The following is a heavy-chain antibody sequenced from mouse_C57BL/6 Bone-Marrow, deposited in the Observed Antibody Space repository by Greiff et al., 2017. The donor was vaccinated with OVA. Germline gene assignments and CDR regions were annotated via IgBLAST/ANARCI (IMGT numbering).Heavy chain of an antibody. Sequence: EVKVEESGGGLVQPGGSMKLSCVASGFTFSNYWMNWVRQSPEKGLEWVAQIRLKSDNYATHYAESVKGRFTISRDDSKSSVYLQMNNLRAEDTGIYYCTGRATVVDYAMDYWGQGTSVTVSS. CDR1: GFTFSNYW. CDR3: TGRATVVDYAMDY. CDR2: IRLKSDNYAT. D-gene: IGHD1-1*01. V-gene: IGHV6-3*01. J-gene: IGHJ4*01.